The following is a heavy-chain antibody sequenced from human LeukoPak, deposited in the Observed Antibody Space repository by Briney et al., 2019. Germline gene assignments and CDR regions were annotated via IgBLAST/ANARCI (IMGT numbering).Heavy chain of an antibody. CDR1: GXPITSYY. CDR2: MYYSGTT. CDR3: ARLPMAVTPHVDY. V-gene: IGHV4-59*01. Sequence: PSETLSLTCTVSGXPITSYYRSWIRQSPGKGLEWIGFMYYSGTTNYNPSLKSRVTISLGMSKNQFSLKLSSVTAADTAVYYCARLPMAVTPHVDYWGQGTLVTVSS. D-gene: IGHD2-21*02. J-gene: IGHJ4*02.